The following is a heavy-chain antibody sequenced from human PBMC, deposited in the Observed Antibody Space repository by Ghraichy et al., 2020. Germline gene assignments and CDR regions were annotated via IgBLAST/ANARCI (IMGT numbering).Heavy chain of an antibody. V-gene: IGHV3-30*18. D-gene: IGHD3-3*01. Sequence: LSLTCEASGFKFTNYGMHWVCQAPGKGLEWVAVIFYDGTNQFYRDSVEGRFTITRDNSKNTLYLEMNSLRPEDTAVYYCAKDQAITVSGVIKPDAFDVWGKGTMVTVSS. CDR2: IFYDGTNQ. J-gene: IGHJ3*01. CDR3: AKDQAITVSGVIKPDAFDV. CDR1: GFKFTNYG.